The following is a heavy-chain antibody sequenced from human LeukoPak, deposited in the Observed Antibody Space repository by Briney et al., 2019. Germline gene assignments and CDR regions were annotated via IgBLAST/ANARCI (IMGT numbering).Heavy chain of an antibody. J-gene: IGHJ4*01. CDR1: GYTFTDYY. Sequence: ASVKVSCKASGYTFTDYYMNWVRQAPGQGLEWMGWIHPNSGGINYAQKFQGRVTRTRDTSISTAYMELSGLTSDDTAVYYCGRKSANRKTSEFDYWGQGTLVTVSS. CDR3: GRKSANRKTSEFDY. D-gene: IGHD1-14*01. V-gene: IGHV1-2*02. CDR2: IHPNSGGI.